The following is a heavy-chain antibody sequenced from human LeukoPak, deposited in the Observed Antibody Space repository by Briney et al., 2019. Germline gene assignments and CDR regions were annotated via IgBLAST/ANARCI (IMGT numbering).Heavy chain of an antibody. V-gene: IGHV3-21*01. Sequence: GGSLGLSCAASGFTFSSYTMNWVRQAPGKGLEWVSSISPSGASVWHADSVKGRFTISRDAAKYSVYLQMNSLRADDTAVYYCARDFTGESGYSGYWGRGTLVTVSP. D-gene: IGHD5-12*01. CDR3: ARDFTGESGYSGY. CDR1: GFTFSSYT. CDR2: ISPSGASV. J-gene: IGHJ4*02.